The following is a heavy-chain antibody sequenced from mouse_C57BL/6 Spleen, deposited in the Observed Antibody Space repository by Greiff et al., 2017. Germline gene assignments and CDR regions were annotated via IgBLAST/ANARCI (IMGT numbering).Heavy chain of an antibody. V-gene: IGHV1-69*01. CDR2: IDPSDSYT. CDR1: GYTFTSYW. CDR3: ARTEDSSGYEAMDY. Sequence: VQLQQPGAELVMPGASVKLSCKASGYTFTSYWMHWVKQRPGQGLEWIGEIDPSDSYTNYNQKFKGKSTLTVDKSSSTAYMQLSSLTSEDSAVYYGARTEDSSGYEAMDYWGQGTSVTVSS. J-gene: IGHJ4*01. D-gene: IGHD3-2*02.